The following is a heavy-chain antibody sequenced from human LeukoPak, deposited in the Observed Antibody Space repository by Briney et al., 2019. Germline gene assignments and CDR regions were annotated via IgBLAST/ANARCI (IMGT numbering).Heavy chain of an antibody. Sequence: GGSLRLSCAASGFIFSISDMHWVRQAPGKGLQWVAFISYDGSKKHCADSVQGRCTISRDNSKNTLSLQLNSLRPDDTAVFYCSQGLLSWGQGTLRTVAA. CDR3: SQGLLS. CDR2: ISYDGSKK. J-gene: IGHJ5*02. V-gene: IGHV3-30*02. CDR1: GFIFSISD.